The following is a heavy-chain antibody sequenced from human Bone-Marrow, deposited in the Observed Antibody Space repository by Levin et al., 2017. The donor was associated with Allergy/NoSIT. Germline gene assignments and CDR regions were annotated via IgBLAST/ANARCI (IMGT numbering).Heavy chain of an antibody. CDR3: AGRGVVALGSLFRDMHAFDI. Sequence: QSGESLKISCAGSGFTFSNYNMHWVRQAPGKGLEWVALISNDGSNKEYADSVKGRFTISRDNTKNTLYLQMNSLRVEDAAGYYCAGRGVVALGSLFRDMHAFDIWGQGTTVTVSS. D-gene: IGHD2-15*01. CDR1: GFTFSNYN. CDR2: ISNDGSNK. V-gene: IGHV3-30*04. J-gene: IGHJ3*02.